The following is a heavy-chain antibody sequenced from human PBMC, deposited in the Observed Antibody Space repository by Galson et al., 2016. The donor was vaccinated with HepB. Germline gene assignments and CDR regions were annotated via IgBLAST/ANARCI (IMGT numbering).Heavy chain of an antibody. CDR2: INRNGNP. Sequence: SVKVSCKASGYTFSSYFLNWVRQAPGQGLEWMGWINRNGNPTYAQGFTGRFVFSLDTSVSAAYLQINTLEAEDTAVYYCARGTSGNYYRRYFDYWGQGTLVTVSS. D-gene: IGHD3-10*01. V-gene: IGHV7-4-1*02. J-gene: IGHJ4*02. CDR3: ARGTSGNYYRRYFDY. CDR1: GYTFSSYF.